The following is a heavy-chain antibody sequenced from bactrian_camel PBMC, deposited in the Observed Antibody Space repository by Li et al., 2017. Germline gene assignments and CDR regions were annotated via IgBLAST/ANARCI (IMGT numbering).Heavy chain of an antibody. V-gene: IGHV3S31*01. CDR1: GFTFSGYT. D-gene: IGHD1*01. Sequence: VQLVESGGGLVQPGGSLRLSCAASGFTFSGYTMNWVRQAPGKGLEWVSALGGNGATYYADSVKGRFTISRDNTKNMLYLQMNRLKTEDTAVYSCAADCRKGPVASGALIPTVTYRGHGTQVTVS. CDR2: LGGNGAT. J-gene: IGHJ4*01.